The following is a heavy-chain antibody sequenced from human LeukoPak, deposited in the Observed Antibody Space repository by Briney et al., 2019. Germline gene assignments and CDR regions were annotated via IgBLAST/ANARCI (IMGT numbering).Heavy chain of an antibody. CDR2: ISSSSSYI. D-gene: IGHD6-13*01. CDR3: ATIAFYYYMDV. Sequence: GGSLRLSCAASGFTFSSYSMNWVRQAPGKGLEWVSSISSSSSYIYYADSVKGRFTISTDNAKNSLYLQMNSLRAEDTAVYYCATIAFYYYMDVWGKGTTVTVYS. V-gene: IGHV3-21*01. CDR1: GFTFSSYS. J-gene: IGHJ6*03.